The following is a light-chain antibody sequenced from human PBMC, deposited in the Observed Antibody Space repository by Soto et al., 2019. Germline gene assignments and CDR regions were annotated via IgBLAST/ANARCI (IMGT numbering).Light chain of an antibody. CDR1: QSVRSNY. J-gene: IGKJ1*01. CDR2: NSS. CDR3: QQYRDLPQT. V-gene: IGKV3-20*01. Sequence: EIVLTQSPGTLSLSPGERATLSCRASQSVRSNYLAWYQQKPGQAPRLLIYNSSTRATGIPDRFSGSVSGTDFTLTISRLEPEDFALYYCQQYRDLPQTFGQGTEVEIK.